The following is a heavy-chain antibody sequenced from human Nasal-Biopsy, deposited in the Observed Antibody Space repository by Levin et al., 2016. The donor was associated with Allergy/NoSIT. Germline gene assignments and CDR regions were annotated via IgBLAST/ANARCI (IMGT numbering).Heavy chain of an antibody. Sequence: SETLSLTCTVSGGSIRSGGYYWGWIRQPPGKGLEWIGSMYYSGSTYYNPSLESRVTISVNTSENQFFLKLSSVTAADTAVYYCARLHCSSISCYQKFFDYWGQGTLVTVSS. D-gene: IGHD2-2*01. CDR2: MYYSGST. CDR3: ARLHCSSISCYQKFFDY. J-gene: IGHJ4*02. V-gene: IGHV4-39*01. CDR1: GGSIRSGGYY.